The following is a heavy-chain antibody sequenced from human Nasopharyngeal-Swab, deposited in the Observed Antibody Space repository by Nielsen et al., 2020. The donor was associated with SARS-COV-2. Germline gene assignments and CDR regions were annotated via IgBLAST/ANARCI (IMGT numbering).Heavy chain of an antibody. CDR3: ARGSRFTIFGVVPDYYYGMDV. Sequence: SETLSLTCTVSGGSISSYYWSWIRQPAGKGLERIGRIYTSGSTNYNPSLKSRVTMSVDTSKNQFSLKLSSVTAADTAVYYCARGSRFTIFGVVPDYYYGMDVWGQGTTVTVSS. D-gene: IGHD3-3*01. CDR1: GGSISSYY. CDR2: IYTSGST. J-gene: IGHJ6*02. V-gene: IGHV4-4*07.